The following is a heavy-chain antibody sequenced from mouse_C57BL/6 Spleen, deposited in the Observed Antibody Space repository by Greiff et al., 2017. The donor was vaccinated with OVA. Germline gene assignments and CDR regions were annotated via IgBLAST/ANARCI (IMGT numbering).Heavy chain of an antibody. V-gene: IGHV1-55*01. Sequence: QVHVKQPGAELVKPGASVKMSCKASGYTFTSYWITWVKQRPGQGLEWIGDIYPGSGSTNYTETFKSKATLTVDTSSSTAYMQLSSLTSEDSAVYYCAREEYYYGSSYRYFDVWGTGTTVTVSS. CDR1: GYTFTSYW. CDR3: AREEYYYGSSYRYFDV. D-gene: IGHD1-1*01. CDR2: IYPGSGST. J-gene: IGHJ1*03.